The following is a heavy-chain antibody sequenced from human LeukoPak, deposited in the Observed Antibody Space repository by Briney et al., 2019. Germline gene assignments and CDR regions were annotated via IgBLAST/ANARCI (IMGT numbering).Heavy chain of an antibody. V-gene: IGHV4-30-2*01. CDR2: IYHSGST. J-gene: IGHJ6*02. CDR1: GGSISSGGYS. CDR3: ARDRSGSSPDV. Sequence: SQTLSLTCAVSGGSISSGGYSWSWIRQPPGKGLEWIGYIYHSGSTYYNPSLKSRVTISVDRSKNQFSLKRSSVTAADTAVYYCARDRSGSSPDVWGQGTTVTVSS. D-gene: IGHD1-26*01.